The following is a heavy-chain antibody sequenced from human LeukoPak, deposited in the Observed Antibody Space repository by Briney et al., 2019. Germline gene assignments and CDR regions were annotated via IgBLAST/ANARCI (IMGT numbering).Heavy chain of an antibody. CDR2: INSDGSST. CDR3: ARSFPGYCSSTSCSNYYGMDV. J-gene: IGHJ6*02. D-gene: IGHD2-2*01. CDR1: GFTFSSYW. Sequence: PGGSLRLSCAASGFTFSSYWMHWVRQAPGKGLVWVSRINSDGSSTSYADSVKGRSTISRDNAKNTLYLQMNSLRAEDTAVYYCARSFPGYCSSTSCSNYYGMDVWGQGTTVTVSS. V-gene: IGHV3-74*01.